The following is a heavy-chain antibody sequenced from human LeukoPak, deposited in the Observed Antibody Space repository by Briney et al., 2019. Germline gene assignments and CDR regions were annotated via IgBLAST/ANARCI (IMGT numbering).Heavy chain of an antibody. J-gene: IGHJ4*02. CDR1: GYTFTNYY. D-gene: IGHD2-2*01. V-gene: IGHV1-46*01. CDR2: INPTGTGT. CDR3: ARVPPSAHQLLSSDY. Sequence: AASVKVSCKASGYTFTNYYMHWVRQAPGQGLEWMGLINPTGTGTNYAQKFRGRVTLTRDTSTTTVYMELRSLRSDDTAVYYCARVPPSAHQLLSSDYWGQGTQVTVSS.